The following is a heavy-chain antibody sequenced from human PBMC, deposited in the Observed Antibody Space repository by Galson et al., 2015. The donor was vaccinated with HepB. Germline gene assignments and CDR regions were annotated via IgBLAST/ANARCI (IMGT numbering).Heavy chain of an antibody. J-gene: IGHJ6*02. CDR2: MNPNSGNT. CDR1: GSTFTSYD. V-gene: IGHV1-8*01. CDR3: ARGRRDVVVVAATDRDFPFYYYYGMDV. Sequence: SVKVSCKASGSTFTSYDINWVRQATGQGLEWMGWMNPNSGNTGYAQKFQGRVTMTRNTSISTAYMELSSLRSEDTAVYYCARGRRDVVVVAATDRDFPFYYYYGMDVWGRGTTVTVSS. D-gene: IGHD2-15*01.